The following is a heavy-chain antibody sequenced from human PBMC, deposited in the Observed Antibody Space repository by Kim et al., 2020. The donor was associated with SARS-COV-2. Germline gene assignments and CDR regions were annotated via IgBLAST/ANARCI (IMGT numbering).Heavy chain of an antibody. V-gene: IGHV4-39*01. CDR2: T. J-gene: IGHJ2*01. CDR3: ARHLRNWYFDL. Sequence: THYNPSLKSRVTISDDTSKNQFSLRLSSVTAADTAVYYCARHLRNWYFDLWGRGTLVTVSS.